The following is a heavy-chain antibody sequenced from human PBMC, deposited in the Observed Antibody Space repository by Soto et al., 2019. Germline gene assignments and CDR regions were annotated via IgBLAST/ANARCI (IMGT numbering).Heavy chain of an antibody. Sequence: QVQLVQSGAEVKKPGSSVKVSCKASGGTFSSYAISWVRQAPGQGLEWMGGIIPIFGTANYAQKFQGRVTITADKSTSTAYMELSSLRSEDTAVYYCAARYYGSVSYPFYYYYCMDVCGQGTTVTVSS. D-gene: IGHD3-10*01. J-gene: IGHJ6*02. V-gene: IGHV1-69*06. CDR2: IIPIFGTA. CDR1: GGTFSSYA. CDR3: AARYYGSVSYPFYYYYCMDV.